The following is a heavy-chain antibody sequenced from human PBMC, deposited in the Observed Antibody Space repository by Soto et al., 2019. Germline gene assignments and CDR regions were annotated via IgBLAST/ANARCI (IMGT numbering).Heavy chain of an antibody. J-gene: IGHJ4*02. V-gene: IGHV1-69*08. CDR3: AGDANYDSSGYYPPHFDY. CDR1: GGTFSSYT. D-gene: IGHD3-22*01. Sequence: QVQLVQSGAEVKKPGSSVKVSCKASGGTFSSYTISWVRQAPGQGLEWMGRIIPILGIANYAQKFQGRVTITADKSTSTCYLELSSVSSEETAVYYCAGDANYDSSGYYPPHFDYWGQGTLVTVSS. CDR2: IIPILGIA.